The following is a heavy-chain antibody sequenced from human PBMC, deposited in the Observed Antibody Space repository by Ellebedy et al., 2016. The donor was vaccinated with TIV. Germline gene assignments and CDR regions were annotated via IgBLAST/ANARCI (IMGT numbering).Heavy chain of an antibody. CDR1: GFTFDDYA. J-gene: IGHJ6*03. Sequence: SLKISCAASGFTFDDYAMHWVRQAPGKGLEWVSGISWNSGSIGYADSVKGRFTISRDNAKNSLYLQMNSLRAEDTALYYCAKDGNNWNYGGVYYYYMDVWGKGTTVTVSS. CDR3: AKDGNNWNYGGVYYYYMDV. CDR2: ISWNSGSI. D-gene: IGHD1-7*01. V-gene: IGHV3-9*01.